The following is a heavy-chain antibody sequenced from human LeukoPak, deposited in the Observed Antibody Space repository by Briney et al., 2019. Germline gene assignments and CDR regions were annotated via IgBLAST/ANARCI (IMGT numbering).Heavy chain of an antibody. V-gene: IGHV3-30*02. Sequence: GGSLRLSCAASGFAFSSYGMHWVRQAPGKGLQWVAFIRYDGSNKYYADSVKGRFTISRDNSKNTLYLQMNSLRAEDTAVYYCASESRFLEWLSLGCFDYWGQGTLVTVSS. D-gene: IGHD3-3*01. CDR1: GFAFSSYG. CDR3: ASESRFLEWLSLGCFDY. J-gene: IGHJ4*02. CDR2: IRYDGSNK.